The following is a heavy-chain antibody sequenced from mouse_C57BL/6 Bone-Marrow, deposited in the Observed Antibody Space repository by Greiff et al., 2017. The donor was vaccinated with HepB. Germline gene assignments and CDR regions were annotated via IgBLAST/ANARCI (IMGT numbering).Heavy chain of an antibody. J-gene: IGHJ1*03. CDR1: GFTFSSYG. CDR2: ISSGGSYT. D-gene: IGHD1-1*01. V-gene: IGHV5-6*01. CDR3: ASPLPTTGDWYFDV. Sequence: EVKLVESGGDLVKPGGSLKLSCAASGFTFSSYGLSWVRQTPDKRLEWVATISSGGSYTYYPDSVKGRFTISRDNAKNTLYLQMSSLKSEDTAMYYWASPLPTTGDWYFDVWGTGTTVTVSS.